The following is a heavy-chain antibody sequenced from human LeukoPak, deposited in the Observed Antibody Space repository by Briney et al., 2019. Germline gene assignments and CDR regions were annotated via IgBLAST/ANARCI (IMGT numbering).Heavy chain of an antibody. V-gene: IGHV3-33*01. CDR2: IWYDGSNK. D-gene: IGHD6-19*01. Sequence: GRSLRLSCAASGFTFSSYGMHWVRQAPGKGLEWVAVIWYDGSNKYYADSVKGRFTISRDNSKNTLYLQMNSLRAEDTAAYYCARDRRSGWYFPISLGMDVWGQGTTVTVSS. J-gene: IGHJ6*02. CDR3: ARDRRSGWYFPISLGMDV. CDR1: GFTFSSYG.